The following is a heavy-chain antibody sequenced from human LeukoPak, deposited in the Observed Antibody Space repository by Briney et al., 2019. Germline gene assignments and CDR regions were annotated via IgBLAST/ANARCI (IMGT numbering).Heavy chain of an antibody. CDR3: ARDGVWFGELPGSNYYYYGMDV. CDR2: ISAYNGKT. Sequence: ASVKVSCKASGYTFTSYGISWVRQAPGQGLEWMGWISAYNGKTNYAQKLQGRVTMTTDTSTSTAYMELRSLRSDDTAVYYCARDGVWFGELPGSNYYYYGMDVWGQGTTVTVSS. V-gene: IGHV1-18*01. CDR1: GYTFTSYG. D-gene: IGHD3-10*01. J-gene: IGHJ6*02.